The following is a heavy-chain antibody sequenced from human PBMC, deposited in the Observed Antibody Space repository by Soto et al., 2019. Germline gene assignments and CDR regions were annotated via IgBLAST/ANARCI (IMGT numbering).Heavy chain of an antibody. CDR2: ISYDGSDK. V-gene: IGHV3-30*03. D-gene: IGHD3-10*01. CDR1: GFPFTSYG. J-gene: IGHJ4*02. Sequence: QVQLVESGGGVVQPGRSLRLSCAASGFPFTSYGMHWVREGPEKGLEWVAIISYDGSDKYYADSVKGRFTISRDNSKNALYLQMNSLRPEDTALYYGVGGQYYFDYRGQGTLVIFSS. CDR3: VGGQYYFDY.